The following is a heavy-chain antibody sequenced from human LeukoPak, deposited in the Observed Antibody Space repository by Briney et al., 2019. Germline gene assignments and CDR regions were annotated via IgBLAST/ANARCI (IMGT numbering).Heavy chain of an antibody. V-gene: IGHV4-31*03. Sequence: SETLSLTCTVSGDSVSSGGYYWNWIRQHPGKGLEWIGYIHHSGSTYYNPSLKSRVIISVDTSKNQFSLKLNSVTAADTAVYYCASYGSGSYRFDPWGQGTLVTVSS. CDR3: ASYGSGSYRFDP. CDR1: GDSVSSGGYY. CDR2: IHHSGST. D-gene: IGHD3-10*01. J-gene: IGHJ5*02.